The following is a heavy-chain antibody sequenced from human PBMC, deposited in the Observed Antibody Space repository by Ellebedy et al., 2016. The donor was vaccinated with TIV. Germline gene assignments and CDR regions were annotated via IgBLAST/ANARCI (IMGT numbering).Heavy chain of an antibody. CDR2: INQDGSDE. V-gene: IGHV3-7*01. CDR1: GFIFRGSC. D-gene: IGHD6-6*01. J-gene: IGHJ4*02. CDR3: AKLGASGDY. Sequence: PGGSLRLSCAASGFIFRGSCMRMVRQAPGTGLEWVANINQDGSDESYVDSVKGRFTISRDNAKNSLYLQMNSLIAEDTAVYYGAKLGASGDYWGLGTLVTVAS.